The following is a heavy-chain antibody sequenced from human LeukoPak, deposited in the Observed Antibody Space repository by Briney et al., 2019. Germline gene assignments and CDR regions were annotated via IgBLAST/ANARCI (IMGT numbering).Heavy chain of an antibody. CDR3: AKDRGLRYFDWLLTI. CDR2: ISGSGGST. Sequence: GGSLRLSCAASGFNFDVYAMSWVRQAPGKGLEWVSAISGSGGSTYYADSVKGRFTISRDNSKNTLYLQMNSLRAEDTAVYYCAKDRGLRYFDWLLTIWGQGTLVTVSS. D-gene: IGHD3-9*01. V-gene: IGHV3-23*01. CDR1: GFNFDVYA. J-gene: IGHJ4*02.